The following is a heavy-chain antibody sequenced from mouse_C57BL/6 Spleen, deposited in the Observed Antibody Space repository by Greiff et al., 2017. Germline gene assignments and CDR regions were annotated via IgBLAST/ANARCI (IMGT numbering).Heavy chain of an antibody. V-gene: IGHV1-55*01. Sequence: QVQLQQPGAELVKPGASVKMSCKASGYTFTSYWITWVKQRPGQGLEWIGDIYPGSGSTNYNEKFKGKATLTVDTSSSTAYMQLSSLTSEDSAVYYCARWDGNYVGYFDVWGTGTTVTVSS. J-gene: IGHJ1*03. CDR3: ARWDGNYVGYFDV. CDR2: IYPGSGST. CDR1: GYTFTSYW. D-gene: IGHD2-1*01.